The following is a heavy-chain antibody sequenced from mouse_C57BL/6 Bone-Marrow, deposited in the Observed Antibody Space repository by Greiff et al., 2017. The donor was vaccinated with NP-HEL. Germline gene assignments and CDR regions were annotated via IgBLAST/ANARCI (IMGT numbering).Heavy chain of an antibody. V-gene: IGHV1-55*01. CDR3: ASCLCRNDFDY. CDR1: GYTFTSYW. CDR2: IYPGSGST. D-gene: IGHD6-5*01. Sequence: QVQLKQSGAELVKPGASVKMSCKASGYTFTSYWITWVKQRPGQGLEWIGDIYPGSGSTNYNEKFKSKATLTVDTSSSTAYMQLSSLTSEDSAVYYYASCLCRNDFDYWGQGTTLTVSS. J-gene: IGHJ2*01.